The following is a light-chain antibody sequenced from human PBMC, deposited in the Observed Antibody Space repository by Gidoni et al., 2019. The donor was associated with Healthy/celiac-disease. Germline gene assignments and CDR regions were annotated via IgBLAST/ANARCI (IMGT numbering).Light chain of an antibody. CDR3: QQRSNWPPIT. Sequence: ELVLTQSLATLSLSPGERATLTCRASQSVSSYLAWYQQKPGQAPRLLIYDASNRATGIPARFSGSGSGTDFTLTISSLEPEDVAVYYCQQRSNWPPITFGQGTRLEIK. CDR1: QSVSSY. J-gene: IGKJ5*01. V-gene: IGKV3-11*01. CDR2: DAS.